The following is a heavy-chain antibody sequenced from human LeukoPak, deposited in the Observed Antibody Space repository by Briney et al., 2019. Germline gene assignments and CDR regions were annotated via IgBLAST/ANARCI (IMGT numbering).Heavy chain of an antibody. CDR3: ARTYYYDSSGYRPFDY. D-gene: IGHD3-22*01. CDR1: GGSISSSSYY. CDR2: IYYSGST. J-gene: IGHJ4*02. Sequence: PSETLSLTCTVSGGSISSSSYYWGWIRQPPGKGLEWIGNIYYSGSTYYNPSLKSRVTMSVDTSKNQSSLKLSSVTAADTAVYYCARTYYYDSSGYRPFDYWGQGTLVTVSS. V-gene: IGHV4-39*07.